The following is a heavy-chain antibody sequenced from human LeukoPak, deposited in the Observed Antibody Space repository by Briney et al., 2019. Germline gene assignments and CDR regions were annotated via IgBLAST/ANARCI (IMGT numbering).Heavy chain of an antibody. Sequence: SETLSLTCTVSGGSISNYYWSWIRQPPGKGLEWIGYIYYSGTTNYNPSLKSRVTISVDTSKNQFSLKPNSVTAADTAVYYCARGVYTAAAQYGYWGQGTLVTVSS. V-gene: IGHV4-59*01. CDR2: IYYSGTT. D-gene: IGHD6-13*01. CDR3: ARGVYTAAAQYGY. CDR1: GGSISNYY. J-gene: IGHJ4*02.